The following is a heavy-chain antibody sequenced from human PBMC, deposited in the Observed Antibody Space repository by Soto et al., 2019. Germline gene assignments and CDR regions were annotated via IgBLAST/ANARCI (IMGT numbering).Heavy chain of an antibody. V-gene: IGHV3-30*18. CDR1: EFTFSKHG. D-gene: IGHD2-8*01. CDR3: AKGPPLLMVYPVLDS. CDR2: ISYDGSNK. Sequence: LRLSCAASEFTFSKHGMHWVRQAPGKGLEWVAVISYDGSNKYYGDSVKDRFTISRDNSKNTLYLHMNSLRPEDTAVYFCAKGPPLLMVYPVLDSWGQGTLVTVSS. J-gene: IGHJ4*02.